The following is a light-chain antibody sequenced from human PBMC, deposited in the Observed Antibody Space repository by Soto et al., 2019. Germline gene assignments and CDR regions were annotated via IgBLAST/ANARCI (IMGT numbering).Light chain of an antibody. J-gene: IGKJ1*01. CDR1: QSVSSY. V-gene: IGKV3-11*01. CDR2: DAS. Sequence: EIVLTQSPGTLSLPPGERATLSCRASQSVSSYLAWYQQKPGQAPRLLIYDASNRATGIPARFSGSGSGTDFTLTISSLEPEDFAVYYCQQRSNWPPWTFGQGTKVDIK. CDR3: QQRSNWPPWT.